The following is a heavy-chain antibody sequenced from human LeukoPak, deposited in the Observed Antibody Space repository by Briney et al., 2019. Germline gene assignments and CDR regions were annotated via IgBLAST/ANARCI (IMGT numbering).Heavy chain of an antibody. D-gene: IGHD4-17*01. CDR1: GFTFDDYA. Sequence: QPGGSLRLSCAASGFTFDDYAMHWVRQAPGKGLEWVSGISWNSGSIGYADSAKGRFTISRDNAKNSLYLQMNSLRAEDTALYYCAKVAGPMTTVTTGWFDPWGQGTLVTVSS. V-gene: IGHV3-9*01. J-gene: IGHJ5*02. CDR2: ISWNSGSI. CDR3: AKVAGPMTTVTTGWFDP.